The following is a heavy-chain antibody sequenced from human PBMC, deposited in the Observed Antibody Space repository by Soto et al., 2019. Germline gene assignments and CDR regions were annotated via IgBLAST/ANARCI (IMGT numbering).Heavy chain of an antibody. J-gene: IGHJ4*02. CDR2: INGGNGNT. V-gene: IGHV1-3*01. D-gene: IGHD4-17*01. CDR3: ARGASYGDYFDY. Sequence: ASVKVSCKASGNTVPNYAIHWVRQAPGQRLEWMGWINGGNGNTYYSENFQGRVTFTTDTSAGTVYMELSSLTSEDTAVYYCARGASYGDYFDYWGQGTLVTVSS. CDR1: GNTVPNYA.